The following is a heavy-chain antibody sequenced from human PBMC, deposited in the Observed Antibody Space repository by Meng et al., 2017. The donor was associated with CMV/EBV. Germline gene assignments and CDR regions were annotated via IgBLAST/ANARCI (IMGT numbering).Heavy chain of an antibody. CDR1: GGSFSGYY. D-gene: IGHD3-22*01. Sequence: SQTLSLTCAVYGGSFSGYYWSWIRQPPGKGLEWIGEINHSGSTNYNPSLKSRVTISVDTSKNQFSLMLSSVTAADTAVYYGASLSTMIVVENWGQGTLVTVSS. J-gene: IGHJ4*02. CDR2: INHSGST. CDR3: ASLSTMIVVEN. V-gene: IGHV4-34*01.